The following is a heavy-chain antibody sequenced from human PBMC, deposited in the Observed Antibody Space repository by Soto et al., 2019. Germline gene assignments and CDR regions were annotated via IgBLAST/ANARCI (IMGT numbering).Heavy chain of an antibody. Sequence: QTGGSLRLSCAASGFAFGYYWTSWVRQAPGKGLEWLATIKLDASEKKYVDSVKGRFTVSRDNAKNSLYLQMNSLRAEDTAVYYCAKLPSGYSSGWYGMDVWGQGTTVTVSS. J-gene: IGHJ6*02. CDR3: AKLPSGYSSGWYGMDV. V-gene: IGHV3-7*03. CDR1: GFAFGYYW. D-gene: IGHD6-19*01. CDR2: IKLDASEK.